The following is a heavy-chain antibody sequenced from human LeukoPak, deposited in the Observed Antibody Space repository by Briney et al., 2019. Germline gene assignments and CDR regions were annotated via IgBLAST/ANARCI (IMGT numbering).Heavy chain of an antibody. CDR2: ISSSSSYI. CDR3: ARVSLGITMVRGVIIPDY. V-gene: IGHV3-21*01. Sequence: GGSLRLSCAASGFTFSSYWMSWVRQAPGKGLEWVSSISSSSSYIYYADSVKGRFTISRDNAKNSLYLQMNSLRAEDTAVYYCARVSLGITMVRGVIIPDYWGQGTLVTVSS. CDR1: GFTFSSYW. D-gene: IGHD3-10*01. J-gene: IGHJ4*02.